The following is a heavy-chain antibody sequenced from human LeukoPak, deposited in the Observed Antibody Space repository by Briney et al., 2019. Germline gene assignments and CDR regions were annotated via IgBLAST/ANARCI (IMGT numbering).Heavy chain of an antibody. CDR1: GGSISSYY. V-gene: IGHV4-59*01. J-gene: IGHJ2*01. CDR2: IYYSGST. Sequence: KASETLSLTCTVSGGSISSYYWSWIRQPPGKGLEWLGYIYYSGSTNYNPSLKSRVTISVDTSNNQFSLKLSSVTAADTAVYYCAKDRPHGSSDWYPFDLWGRGTLVTVSS. CDR3: AKDRPHGSSDWYPFDL. D-gene: IGHD2-21*02.